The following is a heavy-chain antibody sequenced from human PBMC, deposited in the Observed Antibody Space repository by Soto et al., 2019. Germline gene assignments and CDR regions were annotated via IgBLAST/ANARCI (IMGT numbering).Heavy chain of an antibody. V-gene: IGHV1-3*05. J-gene: IGHJ4*02. CDR3: ARGWDHAY. D-gene: IGHD1-26*01. CDR1: GYTFTSYA. CDR2: INADNGNT. Sequence: QVQLVQSGAEEKKPGASVKVSCKASGYTFTSYAMHWVRQAPGQRLEWMGWINADNGNTRSSQNFQGRVTITRDTSASTAYMELSSLRSEDTAVYYCARGWDHAYWGQGTLVTVSS.